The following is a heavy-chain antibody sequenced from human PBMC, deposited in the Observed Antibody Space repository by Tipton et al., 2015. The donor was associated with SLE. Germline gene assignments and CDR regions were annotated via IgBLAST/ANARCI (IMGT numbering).Heavy chain of an antibody. CDR1: DYSISIDDY. CDR2: IYYGGTT. Sequence: TLSLTCSVSDYSISIDDYWGWIRQPPGKGLEWIGSIYYGGTTYYNPSLKSRITISVDTSKNQFSLKLTSVTAADTAVYYCARRSITPYFDYWGQGTLVTVSS. V-gene: IGHV4-38-2*02. J-gene: IGHJ4*02. D-gene: IGHD2/OR15-2a*01. CDR3: ARRSITPYFDY.